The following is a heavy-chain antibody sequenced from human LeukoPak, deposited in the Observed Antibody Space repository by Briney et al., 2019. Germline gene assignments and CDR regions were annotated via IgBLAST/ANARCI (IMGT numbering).Heavy chain of an antibody. CDR1: GFTFDDYG. Sequence: GGSLRLSCAASGFTFDDYGMSWVRQTPGKGLEWVSGINWSGGSTGYADSVKGRFTISKDNAKNSLYLQMNSLRAEDTALYYFARVGRDGYNWFDYWGQGTLVTVSS. D-gene: IGHD5-24*01. V-gene: IGHV3-20*04. CDR2: INWSGGST. CDR3: ARVGRDGYNWFDY. J-gene: IGHJ4*02.